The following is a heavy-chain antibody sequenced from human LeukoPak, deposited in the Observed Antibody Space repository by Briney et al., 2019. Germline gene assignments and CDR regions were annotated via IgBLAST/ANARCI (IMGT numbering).Heavy chain of an antibody. CDR2: IYSGGST. Sequence: PGGSLRLSCAASGFTVSSNYMSWVRQAPGKGLEWVSVIYSGGSTYYADSVKGRFTISRDNSKNTLYLQMNSLRAEDTAVYYCASFSHQQLVTSRPIYYYGMDVWGQATTVTVSS. CDR1: GFTVSSNY. V-gene: IGHV3-66*02. D-gene: IGHD6-13*01. CDR3: ASFSHQQLVTSRPIYYYGMDV. J-gene: IGHJ6*02.